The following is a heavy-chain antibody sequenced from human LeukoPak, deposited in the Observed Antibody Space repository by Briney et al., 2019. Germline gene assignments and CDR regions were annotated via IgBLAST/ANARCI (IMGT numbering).Heavy chain of an antibody. CDR3: AKDKALLRDGYNSYFDY. Sequence: GGSLRLSCAASGFTFSSYAMSWVRQAPGKGPEWVSAISGSGGSTYYADSVKGRFTISRDNSKNTLYLQMNSLRAEDTAVYYCAKDKALLRDGYNSYFDYWGQGTLVTVSS. D-gene: IGHD5-24*01. V-gene: IGHV3-23*01. CDR1: GFTFSSYA. CDR2: ISGSGGST. J-gene: IGHJ4*02.